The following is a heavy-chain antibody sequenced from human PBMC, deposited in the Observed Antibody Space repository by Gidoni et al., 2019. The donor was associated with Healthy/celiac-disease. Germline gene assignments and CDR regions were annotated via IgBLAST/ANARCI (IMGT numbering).Heavy chain of an antibody. Sequence: EVQLLESGGGLVQPGGSLRLSCAASGFTFSSYAMSWVRQAPGKGLEWVSAISGSGGSTYYADSVKGRFTISRDNSKNTLYLQMNSLRAEDTAVYYCAKGIRGVGATFSGYFDYWGQGTLVTVSS. CDR3: AKGIRGVGATFSGYFDY. CDR2: ISGSGGST. D-gene: IGHD1-26*01. J-gene: IGHJ4*02. V-gene: IGHV3-23*01. CDR1: GFTFSSYA.